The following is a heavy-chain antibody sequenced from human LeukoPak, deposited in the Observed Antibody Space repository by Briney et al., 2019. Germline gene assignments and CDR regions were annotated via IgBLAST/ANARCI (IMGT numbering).Heavy chain of an antibody. CDR1: GYTFTSYG. Sequence: ASVKVSCKTSGYTFTSYGLTWVRQAPGQGLEWVGWLSPYSGNTNYAQKLQGRVTMTTDTSTSTAYMELRSLRSDDTAVYYCARQTGYSSSWYGYWGQGTLVTVSS. D-gene: IGHD6-13*01. CDR2: LSPYSGNT. V-gene: IGHV1-18*01. CDR3: ARQTGYSSSWYGY. J-gene: IGHJ4*02.